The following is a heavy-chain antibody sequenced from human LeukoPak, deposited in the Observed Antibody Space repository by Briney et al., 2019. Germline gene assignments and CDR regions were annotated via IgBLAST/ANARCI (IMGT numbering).Heavy chain of an antibody. J-gene: IGHJ4*02. V-gene: IGHV1-69*13. D-gene: IGHD4-17*01. Sequence: SVKVSCKASGGTFSSYAISWVRQAPGQGLEWMGGIIPIFDTANYAQKFQGRVTITADESTSTAYMELSSLRSEDTAVYYCARVDPLGDYADYWGQGTLVTVSS. CDR3: ARVDPLGDYADY. CDR1: GGTFSSYA. CDR2: IIPIFDTA.